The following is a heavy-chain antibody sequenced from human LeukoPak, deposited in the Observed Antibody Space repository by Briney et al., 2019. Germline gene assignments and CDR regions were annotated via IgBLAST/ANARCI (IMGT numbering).Heavy chain of an antibody. D-gene: IGHD3-10*01. V-gene: IGHV4-59*01. CDR2: IYYSGST. CDR3: ARGISGHGSGSYDY. Sequence: PSETLSLTCTVSGGSISSYYWSWIRQPPGKGLEWIGYIYYSGSTNYNPSLKSRVTISVDTSKNQFSLKPSSVTAADTAVYYCARGISGHGSGSYDYWGQGTLVTVSS. J-gene: IGHJ4*02. CDR1: GGSISSYY.